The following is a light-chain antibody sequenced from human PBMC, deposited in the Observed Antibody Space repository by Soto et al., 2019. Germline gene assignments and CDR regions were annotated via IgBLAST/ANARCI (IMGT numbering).Light chain of an antibody. Sequence: SSELTQPPSVSVAPGQTARITCGGNNIESKSVHWYQQRPGQAPVLVVHDDSDRTSGIPERISGSNSGNTATLTISRVEAGDEAEYYCQVCDGRSDHVIFGGGTKLTVL. CDR3: QVCDGRSDHVI. V-gene: IGLV3-21*02. CDR2: DDS. J-gene: IGLJ2*01. CDR1: NIESKS.